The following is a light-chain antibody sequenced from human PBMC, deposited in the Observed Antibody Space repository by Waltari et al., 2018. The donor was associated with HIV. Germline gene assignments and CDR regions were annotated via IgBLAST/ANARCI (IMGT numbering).Light chain of an antibody. CDR2: EVN. Sequence: QSALTQPASVSGSPGQSITISCTGPTSDVGSYNLVSWYQQHPGKAPKLIIYEVNKRPSGVSNRFSGSKSGNTASLTISGLQAEDEADYYCCSYAGSSTLVFGGGTKLTVL. CDR3: CSYAGSSTLV. V-gene: IGLV2-23*02. J-gene: IGLJ2*01. CDR1: TSDVGSYNL.